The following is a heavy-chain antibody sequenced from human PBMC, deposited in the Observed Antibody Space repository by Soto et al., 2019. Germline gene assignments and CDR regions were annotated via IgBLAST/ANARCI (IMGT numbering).Heavy chain of an antibody. CDR2: IYYSGST. V-gene: IGHV4-59*01. J-gene: IGHJ3*02. CDR3: ARVGIVVVTYEPDAFDI. Sequence: QVQLQESGPGLVKPSETLSLTCTVSGGSISSYYWSWIRQPPGKGLEWIGYIYYSGSTNYNPSLKSRVPISVDTSKNQFSLKLSSVTAADTAVYYCARVGIVVVTYEPDAFDIWGQGTMVTVSS. D-gene: IGHD3-22*01. CDR1: GGSISSYY.